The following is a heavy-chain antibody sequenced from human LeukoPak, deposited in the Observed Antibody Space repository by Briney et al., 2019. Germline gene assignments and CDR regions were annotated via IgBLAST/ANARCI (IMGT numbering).Heavy chain of an antibody. Sequence: SETLSLTCTVSGDSISNTNYYWGWIRQPPGKRLEWIGSIYYSGSSYYNPSLKSRVTISVDTSKNQFSLKLSSVTAADTAVYYCARGLDYGDYVDTFDIWGQGTMVTVSS. J-gene: IGHJ3*02. D-gene: IGHD4-17*01. CDR3: ARGLDYGDYVDTFDI. CDR2: IYYSGSS. V-gene: IGHV4-39*07. CDR1: GDSISNTNYY.